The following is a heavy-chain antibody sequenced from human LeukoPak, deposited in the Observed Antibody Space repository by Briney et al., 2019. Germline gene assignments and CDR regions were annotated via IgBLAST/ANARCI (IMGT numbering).Heavy chain of an antibody. V-gene: IGHV1-18*01. CDR3: VREVSAAAAGYMDV. CDR2: ISVFYGHT. Sequence: ASVKVSCKASGYTFTNYGISWVRQAPGQRLEWMGWISVFYGHTNSSQKLQGRVTMTTDTSTSTAYMEVRSLRSDDTAVYYCVREVSAAAAGYMDVWGTGTTVTVSS. CDR1: GYTFTNYG. J-gene: IGHJ6*03. D-gene: IGHD6-13*01.